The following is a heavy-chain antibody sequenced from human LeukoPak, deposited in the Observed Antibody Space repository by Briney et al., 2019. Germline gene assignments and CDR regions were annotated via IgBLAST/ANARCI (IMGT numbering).Heavy chain of an antibody. CDR2: ISHSGGT. CDR3: ARVKPVTGTLPHLLDY. V-gene: IGHV4-34*01. D-gene: IGHD6-19*01. CDR1: GGSLRGYY. Sequence: SETLSLTSAVYGGSLRGYYWTWIRQPPGKGLELMGEISHSGGTNYNPSLKTRVTISVDTSKKQFSLRLSSVTAADTAVYYCARVKPVTGTLPHLLDYWGQGTLVTVSS. J-gene: IGHJ4*02.